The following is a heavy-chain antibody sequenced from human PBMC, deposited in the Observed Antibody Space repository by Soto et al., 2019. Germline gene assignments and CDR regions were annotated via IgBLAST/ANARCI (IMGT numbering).Heavy chain of an antibody. Sequence: GGSLRLSCAASGFTFSSYGMHWVRQAPGKGLEWVAVISYDGSNKYYADSVKGLFTISRDNSKNTLYLQMNSLRAEDTAVYYCAKAIAVAGFVVDAFDIWGQGTMVTVSS. J-gene: IGHJ3*02. CDR3: AKAIAVAGFVVDAFDI. V-gene: IGHV3-30*18. D-gene: IGHD6-19*01. CDR2: ISYDGSNK. CDR1: GFTFSSYG.